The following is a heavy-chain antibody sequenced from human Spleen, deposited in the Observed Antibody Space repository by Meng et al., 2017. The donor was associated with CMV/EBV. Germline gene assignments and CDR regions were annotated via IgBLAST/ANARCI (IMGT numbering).Heavy chain of an antibody. CDR1: CWSFSGYY. CDR2: INHSGST. CDR3: ARGRPAATRRGWFDP. D-gene: IGHD2-15*01. V-gene: IGHV4-34*01. J-gene: IGHJ5*02. Sequence: VYCWSFSGYYWSWLRQPPGKGLEWIGEINHSGSTNYNPSLKSRVTISVDTSKNQFSLKLSSVTAADTAVYYCARGRPAATRRGWFDPWGQGTLVTVSS.